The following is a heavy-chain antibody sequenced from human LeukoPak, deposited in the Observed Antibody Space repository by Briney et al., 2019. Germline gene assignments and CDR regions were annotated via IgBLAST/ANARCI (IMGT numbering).Heavy chain of an antibody. CDR2: INPNSGGT. D-gene: IGHD6-13*01. CDR1: GYTFTGYY. V-gene: IGHV1-2*02. CDR3: ARSPLAAAGRRMFDY. J-gene: IGHJ4*02. Sequence: ASVKASCKASGYTFTGYYMHWVRQAPGQGLEWMGWINPNSGGTNYAQKFQGRVTMTRDTSISTAYMELSRLRSDDTAVYYCARSPLAAAGRRMFDYWGQGTLVTVSS.